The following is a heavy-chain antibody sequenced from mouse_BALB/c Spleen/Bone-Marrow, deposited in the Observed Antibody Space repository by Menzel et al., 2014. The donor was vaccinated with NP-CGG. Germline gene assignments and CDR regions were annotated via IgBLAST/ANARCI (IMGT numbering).Heavy chain of an antibody. CDR1: GFTFTDYY. J-gene: IGHJ4*01. CDR3: ARFPMDY. V-gene: IGHV7-3*02. CDR2: IRNKAYGYTT. Sequence: EVKLVESGGGLVQPGGSLRLSCTTSGFTFTDYYMSWVRQPPGKALEWLAFIRNKAYGYTTEYSASVRGQFTISRDNSQSILYLQMNTLRAEDSATYYCARFPMDYWGQGTSVTVPS.